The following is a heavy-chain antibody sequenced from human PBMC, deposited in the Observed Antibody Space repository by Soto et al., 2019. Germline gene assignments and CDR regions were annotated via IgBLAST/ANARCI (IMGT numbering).Heavy chain of an antibody. Sequence: GGSLRLSCAASGFTFSSYGMHWVRQAPGKGLEWVAVISYDGSNKYYADSVKGRFTISRDNSKNTLYLQMNSLRAEDTAVYYCAKDPGGGFDYWGQGTLVTSPQ. D-gene: IGHD3-16*01. V-gene: IGHV3-30*18. CDR3: AKDPGGGFDY. J-gene: IGHJ4*02. CDR2: ISYDGSNK. CDR1: GFTFSSYG.